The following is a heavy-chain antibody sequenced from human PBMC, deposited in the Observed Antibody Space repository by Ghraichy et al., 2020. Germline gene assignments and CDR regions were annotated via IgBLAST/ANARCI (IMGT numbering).Heavy chain of an antibody. D-gene: IGHD2-8*02. V-gene: IGHV3-23*01. CDR1: GFTFSSYA. J-gene: IGHJ3*02. CDR2: ITGSGDNT. Sequence: LSRTCAASGFTFSSYAMGWVRQAPGKGLEWVSAITGSGDNTQYADSVKGRFTFSRDNSKNTLYLQLSSLRAEDTAVYYCAKYSSHWWNDVLDIWGQGTMVTVSS. CDR3: AKYSSHWWNDVLDI.